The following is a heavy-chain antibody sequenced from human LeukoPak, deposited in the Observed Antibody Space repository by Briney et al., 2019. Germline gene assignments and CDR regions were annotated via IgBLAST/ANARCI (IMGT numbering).Heavy chain of an antibody. CDR3: ARGVVGAQGYYYYYMDV. CDR1: GGSISSGSYY. V-gene: IGHV4-61*02. Sequence: SETLSLTCTVFGGSISSGSYYWSWIRQPAGKGLEWIGRIYTSGSTNYNPSLKSRVTISVDTSKNQFSLKLSSVTAADTAVYYCARGVVGAQGYYYYYMDVWGKGTTVTVSS. D-gene: IGHD1-26*01. CDR2: IYTSGST. J-gene: IGHJ6*03.